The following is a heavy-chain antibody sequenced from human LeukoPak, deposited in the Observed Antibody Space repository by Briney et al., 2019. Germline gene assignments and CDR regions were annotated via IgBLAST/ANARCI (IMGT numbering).Heavy chain of an antibody. Sequence: SETLSLTCTVSGGSISSGDYYWSWIRQPPGKGLEWIGYIYYSGSTYYNPSLKSRVTISVDTSKNQFSLKLSPVTAADTAVYYCARERFGALGYWGQGTLVTVSS. D-gene: IGHD3-3*01. CDR1: GGSISSGDYY. CDR2: IYYSGST. V-gene: IGHV4-30-4*01. CDR3: ARERFGALGY. J-gene: IGHJ4*02.